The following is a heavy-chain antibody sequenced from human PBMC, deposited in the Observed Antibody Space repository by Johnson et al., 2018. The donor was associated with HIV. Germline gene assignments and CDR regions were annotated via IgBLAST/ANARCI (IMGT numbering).Heavy chain of an antibody. CDR2: ARFDEVSK. V-gene: IGHV3-30*04. J-gene: IGHJ3*02. CDR1: GFTFSSYA. CDR3: ARGSYNFWSGEREAFDI. D-gene: IGHD3-3*01. Sequence: QVQLVESGGGVVQPGRSLRLSCAASGFTFSSYAMHWVRQAPGKGLEWVAVARFDEVSKYYIDSVKGRFTISRDNSKNTLYLQMNSLRAEDTAVYYCARGSYNFWSGEREAFDIWGQGTMVTVSS.